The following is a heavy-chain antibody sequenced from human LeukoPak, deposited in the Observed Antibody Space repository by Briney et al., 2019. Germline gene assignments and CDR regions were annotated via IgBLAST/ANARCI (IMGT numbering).Heavy chain of an antibody. J-gene: IGHJ6*04. CDR1: GGSISSYY. CDR2: IYYSGST. CDR3: ARDEAIAVAGYYYYGMDV. V-gene: IGHV4-59*01. Sequence: SETLSLTCTVAGGSISSYYWSWIRQPPGEVLEWIGYIYYSGSTNYNPSLKSRVTISVDTSKNQFSLKLSSVTAADTAVYYCARDEAIAVAGYYYYGMDVWGKGTTVTVSS. D-gene: IGHD6-19*01.